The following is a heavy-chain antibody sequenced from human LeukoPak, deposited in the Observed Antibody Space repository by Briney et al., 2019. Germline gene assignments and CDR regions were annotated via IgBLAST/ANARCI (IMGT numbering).Heavy chain of an antibody. J-gene: IGHJ4*02. CDR2: ISSSSSYI. CDR3: ARDLQKRSYGGKSEPEIYFDY. D-gene: IGHD4-23*01. CDR1: GFTFSSYS. V-gene: IGHV3-21*01. Sequence: GGSLRLSCAASGFTFSSYSMNWVRQAPGKGLEWVSSISSSSSYIYYADSVKGRFTISRDNAKNSLYLQMNSLRAEDTAVYYCARDLQKRSYGGKSEPEIYFDYWGQGTLVTVSS.